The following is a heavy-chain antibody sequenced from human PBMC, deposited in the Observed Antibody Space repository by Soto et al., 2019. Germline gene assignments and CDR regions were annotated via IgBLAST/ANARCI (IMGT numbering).Heavy chain of an antibody. CDR3: GLEPTGTGGFDY. D-gene: IGHD7-27*01. CDR2: IDLDSSHT. CDR1: GHTFTGHH. J-gene: IGHJ4*02. Sequence: QVQLVQSGPEVKMPGASVKVSCKASGHTFTGHHMHWVRQAPGQGLEWMAYIDLDSSHTKYAQRFQARVTTTRDTSITTAYMELSGLRSDDTALYYCGLEPTGTGGFDYWGQGTVLTVSS. V-gene: IGHV1-2*02.